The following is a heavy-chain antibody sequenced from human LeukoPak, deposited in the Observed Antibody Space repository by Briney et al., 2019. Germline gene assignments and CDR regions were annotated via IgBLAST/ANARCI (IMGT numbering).Heavy chain of an antibody. V-gene: IGHV1-18*03. CDR3: ARDLHRVVVRGVPHYYYYMDV. CDR2: ISTYNGNT. Sequence: ASVKVSCKASGGTFSSYAISWVRQAPGQGLEWMGWISTYNGNTNYAQKLQGRVTMTTDTSTSTAYMELRSLRSDDMAVYCCARDLHRVVVRGVPHYYYYMDVWGKGTTVTISS. J-gene: IGHJ6*03. CDR1: GGTFSSYA. D-gene: IGHD3-10*01.